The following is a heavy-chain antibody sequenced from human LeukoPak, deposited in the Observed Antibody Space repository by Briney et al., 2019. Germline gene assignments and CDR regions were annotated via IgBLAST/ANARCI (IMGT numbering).Heavy chain of an antibody. CDR1: GGTFSSYA. CDR2: IIPILGIA. Sequence: SVKVSCKASGGTFSSYAISWVRQAPGQGLEWMGRIIPILGIANYAQKFQGRVTITADKSTSTAYMELRGLRSDDTAVYYCARTPKQLSTNWFDPWGQGTLVTVSS. CDR3: ARTPKQLSTNWFDP. J-gene: IGHJ5*02. D-gene: IGHD6-13*01. V-gene: IGHV1-69*04.